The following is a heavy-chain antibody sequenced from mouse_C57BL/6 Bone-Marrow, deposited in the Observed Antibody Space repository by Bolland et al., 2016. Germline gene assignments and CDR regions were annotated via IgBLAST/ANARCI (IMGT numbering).Heavy chain of an antibody. CDR2: NSGST. V-gene: IGHV1-64*01. Sequence: NSGSTNYNEKFKSKATLTVDKSSSTAYMQLSSLTSEDAAVYYCARGSRQLRSYAMDYWGQGTS. J-gene: IGHJ4*01. D-gene: IGHD3-2*02. CDR3: ARGSRQLRSYAMDY.